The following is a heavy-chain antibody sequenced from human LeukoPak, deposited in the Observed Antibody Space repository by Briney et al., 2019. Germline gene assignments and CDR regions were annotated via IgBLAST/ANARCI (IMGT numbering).Heavy chain of an antibody. D-gene: IGHD1-26*01. V-gene: IGHV3-23*01. CDR1: GFTFSTYA. Sequence: GGSLRLSCAASGFTFSTYAMSWVRQAPGKGLEWVSAISAGSATIYYADSVKGRFTISRDNSKNTLYLQINSLRAEDTAVYYCAKDSGGTYFYYYYYMDVWGKGTTVTVSS. CDR2: ISAGSATI. CDR3: AKDSGGTYFYYYYYMDV. J-gene: IGHJ6*03.